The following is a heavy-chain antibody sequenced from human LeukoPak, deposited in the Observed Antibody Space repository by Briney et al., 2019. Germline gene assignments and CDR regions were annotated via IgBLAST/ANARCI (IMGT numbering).Heavy chain of an antibody. V-gene: IGHV5-51*01. CDR2: IYPGDSDT. CDR3: ARQTDIVVESYYYYYYMDV. CDR1: GYSFTSYW. J-gene: IGHJ6*03. Sequence: GESLKISCKGSGYSFTSYWIGWVRQMPGKGLEWMGIIYPGDSDTRYSPSFQGQVTISADKSISTAYLQWSSLKASDTAMYYCARQTDIVVESYYYYYYMDVWGKGTTVTVSS. D-gene: IGHD2-2*01.